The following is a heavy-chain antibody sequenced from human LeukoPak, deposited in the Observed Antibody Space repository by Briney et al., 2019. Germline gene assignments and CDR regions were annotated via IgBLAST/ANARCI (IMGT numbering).Heavy chain of an antibody. CDR1: GGSISSGDYY. V-gene: IGHV4-30-4*02. CDR2: IYYSGST. Sequence: PSETLSLTCTVSGGSISSGDYYWSWIRQPPGKGLEWIGYIYYSGSTYYNPSLKSRVTISVDTSKNQFSLKLSSVTAADTAVYYCARGHDYGDYPDYWGQGTLVTVSS. D-gene: IGHD4-17*01. J-gene: IGHJ4*02. CDR3: ARGHDYGDYPDY.